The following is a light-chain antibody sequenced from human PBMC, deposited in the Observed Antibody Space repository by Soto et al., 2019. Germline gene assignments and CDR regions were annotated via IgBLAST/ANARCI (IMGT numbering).Light chain of an antibody. CDR2: DAS. V-gene: IGKV3-20*01. J-gene: IGKJ5*01. CDR1: QSVSSSY. CDR3: QQYVGSPIT. Sequence: EIVLTQSPGTLSLSPGERATLSCRASQSVSSSYLAWYQQKPGQAPRLLIFDASIRVPTTPARFSGSVSGTEFTLTISSLESEDFALYYCQQYVGSPITFGQGTRLEIK.